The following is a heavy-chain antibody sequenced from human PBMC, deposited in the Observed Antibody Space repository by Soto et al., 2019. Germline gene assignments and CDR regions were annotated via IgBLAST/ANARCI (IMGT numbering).Heavy chain of an antibody. CDR3: ARESQSSGWSWFDY. CDR1: GYTFTNYY. D-gene: IGHD6-19*01. J-gene: IGHJ4*02. CDR2: INPSGGST. V-gene: IGHV1-46*01. Sequence: QVQLVQSGAEVKKPGASVKVSCKASGYTFTNYYIHWVRQAPGQGLEWMGMINPSGGSTSSTRRFQGRVPLTRDTSTSTVYMELRSLRSEDTAVYYCARESQSSGWSWFDYWGQGTLVTVSS.